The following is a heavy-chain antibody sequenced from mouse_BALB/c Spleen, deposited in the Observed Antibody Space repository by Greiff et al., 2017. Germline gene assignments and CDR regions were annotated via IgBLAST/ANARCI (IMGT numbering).Heavy chain of an antibody. D-gene: IGHD1-1*01. CDR2: ISYEGSN. Sequence: EVQLVESGPGLVKPSQSLSLTCSVTGYSFTSGCYWNCIRQFAGNKLEWMGYISYEGSNNYNPSLTNRISITSDTSKNQFFLKLNSVSTEDTATNYCARHFYGSSPPYYAMDYWGQGTSVTVSS. CDR3: ARHFYGSSPPYYAMDY. V-gene: IGHV3-6*02. J-gene: IGHJ4*01. CDR1: GYSFTSGCY.